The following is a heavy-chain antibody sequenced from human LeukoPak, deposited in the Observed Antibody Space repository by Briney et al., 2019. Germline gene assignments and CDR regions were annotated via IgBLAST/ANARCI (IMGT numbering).Heavy chain of an antibody. V-gene: IGHV3-23*01. J-gene: IGHJ4*02. CDR3: AKNRQQWLVRPANFDY. D-gene: IGHD6-19*01. Sequence: GGSLRLSCEASGFTLSSYAMNWVRQAPGKGLEWVAGMYGSGGTTSYTWYAGSVKGRFTISRDKFKNTLYLQMNSLRAEDTAVYYCAKNRQQWLVRPANFDYWGQGILVAVSS. CDR2: MYGSGGTTSYT. CDR1: GFTLSSYA.